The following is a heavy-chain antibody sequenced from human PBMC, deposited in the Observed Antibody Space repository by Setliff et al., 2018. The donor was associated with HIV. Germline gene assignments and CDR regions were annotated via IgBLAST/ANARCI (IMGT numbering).Heavy chain of an antibody. V-gene: IGHV4-39*07. CDR2: IYESGTT. D-gene: IGHD3-16*02. CDR1: SGAISSSSYY. Sequence: SETLSLTCTVFSGAISSSSYYWGWIRQPPGKGLEWIGSIYESGTTYYSPSLKSRVTISIDTSKNQFSLELRSVTPADTAVYYCARDSGPYYDYVWGTYRPEYFQHWGQGTLVTVSS. J-gene: IGHJ1*01. CDR3: ARDSGPYYDYVWGTYRPEYFQH.